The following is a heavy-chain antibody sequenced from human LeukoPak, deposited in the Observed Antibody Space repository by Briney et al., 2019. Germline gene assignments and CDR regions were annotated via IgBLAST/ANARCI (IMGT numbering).Heavy chain of an antibody. CDR2: IYYSGST. CDR3: ARDRMVRGAKTVYYYYGMDV. CDR1: GGSISSYY. D-gene: IGHD3-10*01. Sequence: SETLSLTCTVSGGSISSYYWSWIRQPPGKGLEWIGYIYYSGSTNYNPSLKSRVTISVDTSKNQFSLKLSSVTAADTAVYYCARDRMVRGAKTVYYYYGMDVWGQGTTVTVSS. V-gene: IGHV4-59*01. J-gene: IGHJ6*02.